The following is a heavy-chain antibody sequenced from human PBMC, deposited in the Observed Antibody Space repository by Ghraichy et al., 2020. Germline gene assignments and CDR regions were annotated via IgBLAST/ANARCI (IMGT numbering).Heavy chain of an antibody. J-gene: IGHJ4*02. Sequence: SETLSLTCSVSGDSISSSGYFWGWIRQPTGKGPEWIGSMYYGGDTYYNPSLKSRVTISADTSKNQFSLNLRSVTAADTAVYYCARPFASSWPIFDHWGQGILVTVS. D-gene: IGHD6-13*01. CDR2: MYYGGDT. CDR1: GDSISSSGYF. V-gene: IGHV4-39*01. CDR3: ARPFASSWPIFDH.